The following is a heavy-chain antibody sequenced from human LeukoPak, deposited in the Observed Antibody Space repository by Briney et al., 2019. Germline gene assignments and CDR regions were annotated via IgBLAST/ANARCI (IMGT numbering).Heavy chain of an antibody. D-gene: IGHD6-19*01. V-gene: IGHV4-38-2*02. Sequence: SETLSLTCTASGYSISSGYYWGWIRQPPGKGLEWIGSIYYSGSPYYNPSLESRVTISVDTSKNQFSLKLSSVTAADTAVYYCATSGWYLLPGVYWGQGTLVTVSS. CDR2: IYYSGSP. CDR1: GYSISSGYY. J-gene: IGHJ4*02. CDR3: ATSGWYLLPGVY.